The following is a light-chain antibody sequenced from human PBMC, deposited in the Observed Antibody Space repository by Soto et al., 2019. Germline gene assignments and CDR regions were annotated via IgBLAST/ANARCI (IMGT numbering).Light chain of an antibody. J-gene: IGLJ2*01. CDR2: DVT. V-gene: IGLV2-14*02. CDR3: SSFAGGSTVR. CDR1: SSDVGTYNL. Sequence: QSALTQPASVSGSPGQSITISCTGTSSDVGTYNLVSWYQQHPGNAPKLVIFDVTNRPSGVSIRFSGSKSGNTASLTISGLQPEDEADYYCSSFAGGSTVRFGGGTKLTVL.